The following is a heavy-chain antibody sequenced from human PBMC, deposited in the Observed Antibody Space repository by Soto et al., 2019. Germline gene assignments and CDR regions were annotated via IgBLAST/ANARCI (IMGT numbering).Heavy chain of an antibody. CDR3: AASYSSGYYCLDY. CDR1: GFTFSSYS. V-gene: IGHV3-21*01. D-gene: IGHD3-22*01. Sequence: PGGSLRLSCAASGFTFSSYSMNWVRQAPGKGLEWVSSISSSSSYIYYADSVKGRFTISRDNAKNSLYLQMNSLRAEDTAVYYCAASYSSGYYCLDYWGQGTRFTVSS. J-gene: IGHJ4*02. CDR2: ISSSSSYI.